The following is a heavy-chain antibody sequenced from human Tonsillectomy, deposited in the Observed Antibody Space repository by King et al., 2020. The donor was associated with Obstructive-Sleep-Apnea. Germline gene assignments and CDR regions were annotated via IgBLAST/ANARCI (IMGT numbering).Heavy chain of an antibody. V-gene: IGHV3-21*01. CDR1: GFTFCSYS. CDR2: ISMSSSYI. CDR3: AGRFSARYCSSTSCTRPFDY. J-gene: IGHJ4*02. D-gene: IGHD2-2*01. Sequence: VQLVESGGGLVKPGGSLRLSCAASGFTFCSYSMNWVRQAPGKGLEWVSSISMSSSYIYYADSVKGRFTISRDNAKNSLYLQMNSLRAEDTSVSSCAGRFSARYCSSTSCTRPFDYWGQGTLVTVSS.